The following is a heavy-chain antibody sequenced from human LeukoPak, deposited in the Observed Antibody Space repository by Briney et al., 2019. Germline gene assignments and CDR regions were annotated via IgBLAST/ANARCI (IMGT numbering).Heavy chain of an antibody. Sequence: SVKVSCKASGGTFSSYAISWVRQARGQGLEWMGGIIPIFGTANYAQKFQGRVTITADESTSTAYTELSSLRSEDTAVYYCARDSTTIFGVVIPSAYWGQGTPVTVSS. CDR3: ARDSTTIFGVVIPSAY. J-gene: IGHJ4*02. CDR1: GGTFSSYA. CDR2: IIPIFGTA. V-gene: IGHV1-69*13. D-gene: IGHD3-3*01.